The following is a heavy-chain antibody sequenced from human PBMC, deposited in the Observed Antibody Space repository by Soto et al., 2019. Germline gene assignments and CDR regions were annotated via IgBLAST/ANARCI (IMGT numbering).Heavy chain of an antibody. CDR3: ARGYDFEPDWFDP. D-gene: IGHD3-3*01. V-gene: IGHV4-31*03. J-gene: IGHJ5*02. CDR1: GGSISSGGYY. Sequence: PSETLSLTCTVSGGSISSGGYYWSWIRQHPGKGLEWIGYIYYSGSTYYNPSLKSRVTISVDTSKKQFSLKLSSVTAADTAVYYCARGYDFEPDWFDPWGQGTLVTVSS. CDR2: IYYSGST.